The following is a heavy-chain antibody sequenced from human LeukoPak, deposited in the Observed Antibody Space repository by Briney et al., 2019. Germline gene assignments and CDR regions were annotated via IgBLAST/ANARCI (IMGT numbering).Heavy chain of an antibody. V-gene: IGHV3-7*03. CDR3: ARKKLERRGYYYYMDV. CDR2: IKQDGSEK. CDR1: GFTFSSYW. J-gene: IGHJ6*03. Sequence: PGGSLRLSCAASGFTFSSYWMSWVRQAPGKGLEWAAIIKQDGSEKYYVDSVKGRFTISRDNAKNSLYLLMNSLRAEDTALYHCARKKLERRGYYYYMDVWGKGTTVTVSS. D-gene: IGHD1-1*01.